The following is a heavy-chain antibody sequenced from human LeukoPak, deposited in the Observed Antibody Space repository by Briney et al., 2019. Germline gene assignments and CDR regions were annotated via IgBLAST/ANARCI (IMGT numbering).Heavy chain of an antibody. CDR2: INPNSGGT. D-gene: IGHD6-19*01. J-gene: IGHJ6*02. Sequence: ASVKVSCKASGYTFTGYYMHWVRQAPGQGLEWMGWINPNSGGTNYAQKFQGRVTMTRDTSISTAYMELSRLRSDDTAVYYCAREEEQWLFFPYGMDVWGQGTTVTVSS. V-gene: IGHV1-2*02. CDR3: AREEEQWLFFPYGMDV. CDR1: GYTFTGYY.